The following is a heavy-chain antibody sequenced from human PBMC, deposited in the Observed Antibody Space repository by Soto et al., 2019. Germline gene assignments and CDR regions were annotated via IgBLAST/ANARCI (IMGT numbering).Heavy chain of an antibody. D-gene: IGHD6-6*01. CDR1: GFTFSSYA. J-gene: IGHJ6*03. CDR3: AKDKNVVAARPEGYYYYYMDV. V-gene: IGHV3-23*01. Sequence: GESLKISCAASGFTFSSYAMSWVRQAPGKGLEWVSAISGSGGSTYYADSVKGRFTISRDNSKNTLYLQMNSLRAEDTAVYYCAKDKNVVAARPEGYYYYYMDVWGKGTTVTVSS. CDR2: ISGSGGST.